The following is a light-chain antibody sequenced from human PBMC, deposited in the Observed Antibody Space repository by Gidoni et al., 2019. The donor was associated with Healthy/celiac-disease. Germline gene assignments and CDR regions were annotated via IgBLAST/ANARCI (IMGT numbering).Light chain of an antibody. CDR3: QQYHNWPPYT. J-gene: IGKJ2*01. V-gene: IGKV3-15*01. Sequence: EIVMTQSPATLSLSPGESATLSCRASQSVSSSLAWYQQKPGQAPRLLIYGAATRAPGILARFSGSGSGTEFTLTISSMQSEDYAVYYCQQYHNWPPYTFGQGTKLEIK. CDR1: QSVSSS. CDR2: GAA.